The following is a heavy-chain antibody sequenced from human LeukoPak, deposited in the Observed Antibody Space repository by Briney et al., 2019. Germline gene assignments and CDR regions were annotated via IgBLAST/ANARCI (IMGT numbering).Heavy chain of an antibody. Sequence: SQTLSLTCAVSGTSISSGGYSWSWIRQPPGKGLEWIGYICHSGSSYYNPSLKSRVTISIDTSRNQFSLKLSSVTAADMAVYYCARGSEVFPYYFDYWGQGTLITVSS. CDR2: ICHSGSS. CDR1: GTSISSGGYS. J-gene: IGHJ4*02. CDR3: ARGSEVFPYYFDY. D-gene: IGHD2-21*01. V-gene: IGHV4-30-2*01.